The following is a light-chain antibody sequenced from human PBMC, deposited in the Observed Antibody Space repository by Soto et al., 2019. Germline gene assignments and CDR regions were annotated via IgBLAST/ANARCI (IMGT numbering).Light chain of an antibody. J-gene: IGKJ3*01. CDR2: DAS. CDR1: QSVSSY. CDR3: QQRSDWPPGFT. Sequence: EIVLTQSPATLSLSPGERATLSCRASQSVSSYLAWYQHKPGQAPRLLIYDASNRATGIPARFSGSGSGTDFTLTISSLEPEDFEVYYCQQRSDWPPGFTFGPGTKVDLK. V-gene: IGKV3-11*01.